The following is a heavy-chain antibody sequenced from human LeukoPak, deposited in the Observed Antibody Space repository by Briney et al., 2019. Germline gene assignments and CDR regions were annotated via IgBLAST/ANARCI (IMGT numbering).Heavy chain of an antibody. CDR1: GGSISSYY. J-gene: IGHJ4*02. CDR3: ARDGGISKIVVVINPDY. CDR2: IYYSGST. V-gene: IGHV4-59*01. Sequence: PSETLSLTCTVSGGSISSYYWSWIRQPPGKGLEWIGYIYYSGSTNYNPSLKSRVTISVDTSKNQFSLKLSSVTADDTAVYYCARDGGISKIVVVINPDYWGQGTLVTVSS. D-gene: IGHD3-22*01.